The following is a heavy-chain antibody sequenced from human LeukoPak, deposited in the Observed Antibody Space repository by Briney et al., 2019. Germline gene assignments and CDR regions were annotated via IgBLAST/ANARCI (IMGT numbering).Heavy chain of an antibody. Sequence: GASVKVSCKASGYTFTSYYIHWVRQAPGQGLEWMGWISAYNGNTNYAQKLQGRVTMTTDTSTSTAYMELRSLRSDDTAVYYCARGANWGPYYYYYYMDVWGKGTTVTVSS. CDR2: ISAYNGNT. V-gene: IGHV1-18*04. CDR1: GYTFTSYY. D-gene: IGHD7-27*01. J-gene: IGHJ6*03. CDR3: ARGANWGPYYYYYYMDV.